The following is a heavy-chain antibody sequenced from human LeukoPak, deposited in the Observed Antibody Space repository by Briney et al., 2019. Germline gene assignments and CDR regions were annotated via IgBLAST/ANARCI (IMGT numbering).Heavy chain of an antibody. Sequence: ESGPTLVKPTQPLTLTCTFSGFSLSTTGVGVGWIRQPPGKPLEWLALIYWDDDKRYSPSLKSRLAITKDTSKNQVVLTMTNMDPVDTATYYCAHRGAIVGAFYFDYWGQGTRVTVSS. D-gene: IGHD1-26*01. CDR2: IYWDDDK. CDR1: GFSLSTTGVG. V-gene: IGHV2-5*02. J-gene: IGHJ4*02. CDR3: AHRGAIVGAFYFDY.